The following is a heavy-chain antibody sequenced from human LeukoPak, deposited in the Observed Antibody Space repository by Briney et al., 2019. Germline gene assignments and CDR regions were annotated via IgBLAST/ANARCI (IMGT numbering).Heavy chain of an antibody. J-gene: IGHJ4*02. D-gene: IGHD6-13*01. CDR1: GFTFSNAW. Sequence: TGGSLRLSCAASGFTFSNAWMSWVRQAPGKGLEWVAVISYDGSNKYYADSVKGRFTISRDNSKNTLYLQMNSLRAEDTAVYYCAKDLAAAAGTNLGYWGQGTLVTVSS. CDR2: ISYDGSNK. CDR3: AKDLAAAAGTNLGY. V-gene: IGHV3-30*18.